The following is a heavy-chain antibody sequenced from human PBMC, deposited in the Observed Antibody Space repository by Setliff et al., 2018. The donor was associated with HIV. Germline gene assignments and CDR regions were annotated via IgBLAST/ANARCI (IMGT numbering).Heavy chain of an antibody. CDR3: ARCSPVSGAYYERALDN. V-gene: IGHV4-59*11. J-gene: IGHJ4*03. Sequence: PSETLSLTCSVSGDSMRNQYWNWIRQSPGRGLELIGSIYYDGSTSTNANPSFKSRVTFSVDTSKNQFSLKLGSMTAADTAVYFCARCSPVSGAYYERALDNWGQGTLVTV. D-gene: IGHD3-22*01. CDR1: GDSMRNQY. CDR2: IYYDGST.